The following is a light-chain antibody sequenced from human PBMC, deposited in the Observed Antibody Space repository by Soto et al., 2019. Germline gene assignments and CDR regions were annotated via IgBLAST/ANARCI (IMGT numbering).Light chain of an antibody. CDR2: DVS. CDR1: SSDVGGYNY. Sequence: SALTQPASVSGSPGQSITISCTGTSSDVGGYNYVSWYQQHPGKAPKLMIYDVSNRPSGVSNRFSGSKSGNTASLTISGLQAEDEADYYCSSYTSSSILGYVFGTGTKVTVL. J-gene: IGLJ1*01. CDR3: SSYTSSSILGYV. V-gene: IGLV2-14*01.